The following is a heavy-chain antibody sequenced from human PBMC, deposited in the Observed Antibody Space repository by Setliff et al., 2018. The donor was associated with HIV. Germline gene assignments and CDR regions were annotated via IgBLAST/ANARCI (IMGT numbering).Heavy chain of an antibody. D-gene: IGHD3-22*01. CDR2: IYHSGST. CDR3: TRRSVTYYYDSSGYYDGAFDI. V-gene: IGHV4-38-2*02. CDR1: GFSISSDYY. J-gene: IGHJ3*02. Sequence: NPSETLSLTCTVSGFSISSDYYGGWIRQPPGKGLEWIGSIYHSGSTYYNPSLQSRVTMAVDTSKNQFSLKLGSVTAADTAVYYCTRRSVTYYYDSSGYYDGAFDIWGQGTMVTVSS.